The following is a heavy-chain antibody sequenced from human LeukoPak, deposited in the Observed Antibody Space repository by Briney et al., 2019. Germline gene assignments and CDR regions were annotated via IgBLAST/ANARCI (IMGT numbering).Heavy chain of an antibody. J-gene: IGHJ5*02. V-gene: IGHV1-8*01. Sequence: ASVTVSCKASGYTFTSYDINWVRQATGQGLEWMGWMNPNSGNTGYAQKFQGRVTMTRNTSISTAYMELSSLRSEDTAVYYCARDPSDYSNPLPHNWFDPWGQGTLVTVSS. CDR3: ARDPSDYSNPLPHNWFDP. D-gene: IGHD4-11*01. CDR2: MNPNSGNT. CDR1: GYTFTSYD.